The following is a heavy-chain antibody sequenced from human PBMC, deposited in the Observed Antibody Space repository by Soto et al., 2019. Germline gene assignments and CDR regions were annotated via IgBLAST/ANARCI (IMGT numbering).Heavy chain of an antibody. CDR3: ARHASLYYGMDV. J-gene: IGHJ6*02. V-gene: IGHV3-11*05. CDR1: GFTFSDYY. Sequence: QVQLVESGGGLVKPGGSLRLSCVASGFTFSDYYMSWIRQAPGKGLEWVSYISSSNRNTDYADSVKGRFTISRDNAKNSLYLQMNSLRAEDTAVYYCARHASLYYGMDVWGQGTTVTVSS. CDR2: ISSSNRNT.